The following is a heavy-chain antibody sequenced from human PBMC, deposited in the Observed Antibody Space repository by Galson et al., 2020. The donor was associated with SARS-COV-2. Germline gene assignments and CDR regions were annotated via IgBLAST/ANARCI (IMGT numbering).Heavy chain of an antibody. Sequence: SCAASGFTFSSYAMHWVRQAPGKGLEWVAVISYDGSNKYYADSVKGRFTISRDNSKNTLYLQMNSLRAEDTAVYYCARDRYYYDSSGYWYYFDYWGQGTLVTVSS. D-gene: IGHD3-22*01. V-gene: IGHV3-30*04. J-gene: IGHJ4*02. CDR2: ISYDGSNK. CDR1: GFTFSSYA. CDR3: ARDRYYYDSSGYWYYFDY.